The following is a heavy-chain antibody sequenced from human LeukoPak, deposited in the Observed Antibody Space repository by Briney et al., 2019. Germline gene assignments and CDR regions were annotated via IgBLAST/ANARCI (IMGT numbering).Heavy chain of an antibody. Sequence: PGGSLRLSCAASGFTFSSYGMHWVRQAPGKGLEWVAVISYDGSNKYYADSVKGRFTISRDNSKNTLYLQMNSLRAEDTAVYYCAKDLSPLIVGATPFDIWGQGTMVTVSS. CDR3: AKDLSPLIVGATPFDI. CDR1: GFTFSSYG. J-gene: IGHJ3*02. V-gene: IGHV3-30*18. D-gene: IGHD1-26*01. CDR2: ISYDGSNK.